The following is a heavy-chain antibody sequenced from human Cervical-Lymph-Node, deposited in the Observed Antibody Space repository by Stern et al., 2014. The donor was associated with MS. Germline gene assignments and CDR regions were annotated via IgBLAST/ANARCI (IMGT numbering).Heavy chain of an antibody. D-gene: IGHD6-19*01. J-gene: IGHJ3*02. CDR1: GGSISSSSYY. CDR3: ARQLNAVAALDGLDI. CDR2: IFYSGST. Sequence: QVQLQESGSGLVKPSETLSLTCTVSGGSISSSSYYWGWIRQPPGKGLEWIGSIFYSGSTYYSPSLKSRVTLSVDTSKNQFPLKLSSVTAADTAVYYCARQLNAVAALDGLDIWGQGTKVTVSS. V-gene: IGHV4-39*01.